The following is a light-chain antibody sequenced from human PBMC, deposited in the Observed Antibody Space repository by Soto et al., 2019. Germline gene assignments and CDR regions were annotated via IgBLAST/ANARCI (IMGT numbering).Light chain of an antibody. CDR3: QQYKHLIT. CDR1: QDISNY. J-gene: IGKJ5*01. Sequence: DIQMTQSPSSLSASVGDRVTITCQASQDISNYLNWYQQKPGKAPNLLIYAASNLETGVPSRFSGSVSGTDFTFTITSLQPEDIATYYCQQYKHLITFGQGTRLEIK. CDR2: AAS. V-gene: IGKV1-33*01.